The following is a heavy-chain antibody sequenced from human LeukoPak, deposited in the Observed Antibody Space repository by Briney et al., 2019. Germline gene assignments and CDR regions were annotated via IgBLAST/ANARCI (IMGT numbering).Heavy chain of an antibody. CDR3: ARAGIDSSSEFDY. CDR2: IYYSGST. D-gene: IGHD3-22*01. J-gene: IGHJ4*02. Sequence: PSETLSLTCTVSGGSISSYYWSWIRQPPGKGLEWIGYIYYSGSTNYNPSLKSRVTISVDTSKNQFSLKLSSVTAADTAVYYCARAGIDSSSEFDYWGQGTMVTVSS. V-gene: IGHV4-59*01. CDR1: GGSISSYY.